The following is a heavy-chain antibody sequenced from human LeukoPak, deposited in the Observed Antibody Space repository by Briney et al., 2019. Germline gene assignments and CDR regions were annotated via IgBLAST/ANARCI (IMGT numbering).Heavy chain of an antibody. CDR3: AREVYSGRPSRSPFDY. CDR2: MYHSGST. D-gene: IGHD6-13*01. CDR1: GYSISSGYY. V-gene: IGHV4-38-2*02. Sequence: SETLSLTCAVSGYSISSGYYWGWIRQPPGKGLEWIGSMYHSGSTYYNPSLKSRVTISVDTTKKQFSLKLTSVTAADTAVYYCAREVYSGRPSRSPFDYWGQGTLVTVS. J-gene: IGHJ4*02.